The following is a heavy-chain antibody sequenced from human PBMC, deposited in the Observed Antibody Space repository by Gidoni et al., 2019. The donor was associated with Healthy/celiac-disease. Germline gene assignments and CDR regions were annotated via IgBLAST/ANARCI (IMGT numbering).Heavy chain of an antibody. CDR1: GFTFDDYG. V-gene: IGHV3-20*01. D-gene: IGHD6-6*01. CDR3: ARDGGIAARHPLGNYGMDV. Sequence: EVQLVESGGGVVRPGGSLRLSCAASGFTFDDYGMSWVRQAPGKGLEWVSGINWNGGSTGYADSVKGRFTISRDNAKNSLYLQMNSLRAEDTALYHCARDGGIAARHPLGNYGMDVWGQGTTVTVSS. CDR2: INWNGGST. J-gene: IGHJ6*02.